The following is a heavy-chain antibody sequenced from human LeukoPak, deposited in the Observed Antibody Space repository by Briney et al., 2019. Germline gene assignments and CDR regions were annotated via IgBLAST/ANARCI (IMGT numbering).Heavy chain of an antibody. J-gene: IGHJ4*02. CDR3: AKDDRIQLWLKGDY. Sequence: PWGSLRLSCAASGFTFSSYAMSWVRQAPGKGLEWVSTISGSGGSTYYADSVKGRFIISRDNSKNTLYLQMNRLRAEDTAIYYCAKDDRIQLWLKGDYWGQGTLVTVSS. D-gene: IGHD5-18*01. CDR2: ISGSGGST. CDR1: GFTFSSYA. V-gene: IGHV3-23*01.